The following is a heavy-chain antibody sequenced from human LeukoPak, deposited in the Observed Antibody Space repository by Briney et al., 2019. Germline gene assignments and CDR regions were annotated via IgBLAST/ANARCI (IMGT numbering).Heavy chain of an antibody. J-gene: IGHJ6*04. Sequence: GGSLRLSCAASGFTFSSYEMNWVRQAPGEGLEWVSYISSSGSTIYYADSVKGRFTISRDNAKNSLYLQMNSLRAEVTAVYYCAELGITMIGGVWGKGTTVTISS. CDR1: GFTFSSYE. V-gene: IGHV3-48*03. CDR2: ISSSGSTI. D-gene: IGHD3-10*02. CDR3: AELGITMIGGV.